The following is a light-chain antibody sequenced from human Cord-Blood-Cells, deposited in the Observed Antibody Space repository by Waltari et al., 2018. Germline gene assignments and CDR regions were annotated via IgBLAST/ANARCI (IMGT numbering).Light chain of an antibody. CDR1: QGISSY. CDR2: AAS. J-gene: IGKJ4*01. Sequence: IRITQSPSSLSASTGDRVTITCRASQGISSYLAWYQQKPGKAPKLLIYAASTLQSGVPSRFSGSGSGTDFTLTISCLQSEDFATYYCQQDYSYPLTFGGGTKVEIK. CDR3: QQDYSYPLT. V-gene: IGKV1-8*01.